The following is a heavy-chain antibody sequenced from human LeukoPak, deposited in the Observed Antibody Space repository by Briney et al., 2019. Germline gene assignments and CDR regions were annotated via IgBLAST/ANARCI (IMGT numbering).Heavy chain of an antibody. D-gene: IGHD6-19*01. J-gene: IGHJ4*02. CDR2: INWNGGST. Sequence: PGGSLRLSCAASGFTFSSYAMSWVRQVPGKGLEWVSGINWNGGSTGYADSVKGRFTISRDNAKNSLYLQMNSLRAEDTALYYCARDAPYSSGWYGDGFDYWGQGTLVTVSS. CDR1: GFTFSSYA. CDR3: ARDAPYSSGWYGDGFDY. V-gene: IGHV3-20*04.